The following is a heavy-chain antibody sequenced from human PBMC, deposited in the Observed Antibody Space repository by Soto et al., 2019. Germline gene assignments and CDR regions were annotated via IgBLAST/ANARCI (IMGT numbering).Heavy chain of an antibody. D-gene: IGHD6-13*01. CDR2: IYYSGST. J-gene: IGHJ4*02. Sequence: SETLSLTCTVSGGSISSSSYYWGWIRQPPGKGLEWIGSIYYSGSTYYNPSLKSRVTISVDTSKNQFSLKLSSVTAADTAVYYCVRGPTSTAADAFDYWGQGTLVTVSS. V-gene: IGHV4-39*07. CDR3: VRGPTSTAADAFDY. CDR1: GGSISSSSYY.